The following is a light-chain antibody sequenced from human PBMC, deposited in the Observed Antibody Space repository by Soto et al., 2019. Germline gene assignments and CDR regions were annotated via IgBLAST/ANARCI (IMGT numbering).Light chain of an antibody. CDR3: QQYGSSPPYT. Sequence: EIVMTQSPATLSVSPGERATLSCRASQSVNSNLAWYQQKTGQAPRPLIYGASSRATGIPDRFSGSGSGTDFALTISRLEPEDFAVYYCQQYGSSPPYTFGQGTKLEIK. CDR1: QSVNSN. CDR2: GAS. V-gene: IGKV3-20*01. J-gene: IGKJ2*01.